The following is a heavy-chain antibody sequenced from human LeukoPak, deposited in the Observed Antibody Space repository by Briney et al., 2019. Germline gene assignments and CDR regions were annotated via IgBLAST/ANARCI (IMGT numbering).Heavy chain of an antibody. Sequence: ASVKVSCKASGYTFTSYDINWVRQATGQGLEWMGWMNPNSGNTGYAQKFQGRVTMTRNTSISTAYMELSSLRSEDTAVYYCARGNRIAAAGILGVGYWGQGALVTVSS. CDR2: MNPNSGNT. J-gene: IGHJ4*02. CDR3: ARGNRIAAAGILGVGY. V-gene: IGHV1-8*01. CDR1: GYTFTSYD. D-gene: IGHD6-13*01.